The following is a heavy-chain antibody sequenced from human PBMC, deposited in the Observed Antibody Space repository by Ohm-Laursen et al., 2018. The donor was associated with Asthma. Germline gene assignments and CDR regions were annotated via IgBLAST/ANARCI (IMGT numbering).Heavy chain of an antibody. CDR3: ARVSTPNYDYVWGRWEEYFDY. Sequence: SLRLSCAASGFTFSSYAMHWVRQAPGKGLEWVAVISYDGSNKYYADSVKGRFTISRDNSKNTLYLQMNSLRAEDTAVYYCARVSTPNYDYVWGRWEEYFDYWGQGTLVTVSS. CDR1: GFTFSSYA. D-gene: IGHD3-16*01. CDR2: ISYDGSNK. V-gene: IGHV3-30-3*01. J-gene: IGHJ4*02.